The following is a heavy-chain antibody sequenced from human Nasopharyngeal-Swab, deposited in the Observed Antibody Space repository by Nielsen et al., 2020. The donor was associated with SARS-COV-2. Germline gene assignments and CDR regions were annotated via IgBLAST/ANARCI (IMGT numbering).Heavy chain of an antibody. CDR1: GGSISSYY. Sequence: GSLRLSCTVSGGSISSYYWSWIRQPAGKGLEWIGRIYTSGSTNHNPSLKSRVTMSVDTSKNQFSLKLSSVTAADTAVYYCARGSRFTIFGVVPDYYYGMDVWGQGTTVTVSS. V-gene: IGHV4-4*07. J-gene: IGHJ6*02. CDR3: ARGSRFTIFGVVPDYYYGMDV. D-gene: IGHD3-3*01. CDR2: IYTSGST.